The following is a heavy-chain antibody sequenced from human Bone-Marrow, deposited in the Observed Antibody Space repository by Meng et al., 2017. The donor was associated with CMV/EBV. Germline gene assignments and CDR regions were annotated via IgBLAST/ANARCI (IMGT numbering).Heavy chain of an antibody. J-gene: IGHJ4*02. CDR1: GFTFSSYS. Sequence: GGSLRLSCAASGFTFSSYSMNWVRQAPGKGLEWVSSISSSSSYIYYADSVKGRFTISRDNAKNSLYLQMNSLRAEDTAVYYCARSFYDFWSCYYYWGQGTLVTVSS. CDR2: ISSSSSYI. D-gene: IGHD3-3*01. CDR3: ARSFYDFWSCYYY. V-gene: IGHV3-21*01.